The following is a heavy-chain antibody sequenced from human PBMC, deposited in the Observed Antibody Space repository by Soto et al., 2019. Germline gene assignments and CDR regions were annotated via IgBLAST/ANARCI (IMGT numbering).Heavy chain of an antibody. J-gene: IGHJ2*01. CDR3: ARDLPGDTAYWYFDL. CDR2: IYYSGST. D-gene: IGHD5-18*01. V-gene: IGHV4-31*03. CDR1: GGSISSGGYY. Sequence: QVQLQESGPGLVKPSQTLSLTCTVSGGSISSGGYYWSWIRQHPGKGLEWIGYIYYSGSTYYNPSPTSRVTISVDTSKNQFSLKLSSVTAADTAVYYCARDLPGDTAYWYFDLWGRGTLVTVSS.